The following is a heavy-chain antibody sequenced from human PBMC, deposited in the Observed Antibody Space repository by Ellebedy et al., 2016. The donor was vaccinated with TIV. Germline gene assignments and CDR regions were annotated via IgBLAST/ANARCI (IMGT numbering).Heavy chain of an antibody. D-gene: IGHD1-7*01. CDR3: ARAGSRKRGTVTFDY. CDR2: ISSSSSYI. CDR1: GFTFSSYS. Sequence: GGSLRLSCAASGFTFSSYSMNWVRQAPGKGLEWVSSISSSSSYIYYADSVKGRFTISRDNAKNSLYLQMNSLRAEDTAVYYCARAGSRKRGTVTFDYWGQGTLVTVSS. J-gene: IGHJ4*02. V-gene: IGHV3-21*01.